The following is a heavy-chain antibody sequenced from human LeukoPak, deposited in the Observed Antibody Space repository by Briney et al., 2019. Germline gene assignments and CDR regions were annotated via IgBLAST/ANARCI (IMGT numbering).Heavy chain of an antibody. CDR3: ARDEGMDRYYFDY. D-gene: IGHD2-2*03. Sequence: ASVKVSCKASGYTFTGYYLHWVRQAPGQGLEWMGWINPNSGGTNYAQKFQGRVTMTRDTSISTAYMELSRLRSDDTAVYYCARDEGMDRYYFDYWGQGTLVTVSS. V-gene: IGHV1-2*02. J-gene: IGHJ4*02. CDR1: GYTFTGYY. CDR2: INPNSGGT.